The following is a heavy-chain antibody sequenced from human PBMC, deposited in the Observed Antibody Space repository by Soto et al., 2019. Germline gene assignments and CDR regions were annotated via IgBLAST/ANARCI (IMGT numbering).Heavy chain of an antibody. J-gene: IGHJ4*02. V-gene: IGHV3-9*01. Sequence: GGSLRLSCAASGFTFDDYAMHWVRQAPGKGLEWVSGISWNSGSIGCADSVKGRFTISRDNAKNSLYLQMNSLRAEDTALYYCAKDRGSALWFGELFDYWGQGTLVTVSS. D-gene: IGHD3-10*01. CDR3: AKDRGSALWFGELFDY. CDR1: GFTFDDYA. CDR2: ISWNSGSI.